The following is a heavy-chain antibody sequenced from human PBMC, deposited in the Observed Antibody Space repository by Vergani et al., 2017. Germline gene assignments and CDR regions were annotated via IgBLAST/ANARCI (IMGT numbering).Heavy chain of an antibody. CDR2: IKSDGRT. V-gene: IGHV3-66*02. CDR3: TRSECSGTTCYGHYFDL. J-gene: IGHJ4*01. Sequence: VQLQQWGAGLLKPSETLSLTCAVYGGSFSGYYWSWIRQPPGKGLEWVSVIKSDGRTSYAESVRGRFTISRDTSRNAVYLQMNILRVEDTGVYYCTRSECSGTTCYGHYFDLWGHGILVTVSS. D-gene: IGHD2-15*01. CDR1: GGSFSGYY.